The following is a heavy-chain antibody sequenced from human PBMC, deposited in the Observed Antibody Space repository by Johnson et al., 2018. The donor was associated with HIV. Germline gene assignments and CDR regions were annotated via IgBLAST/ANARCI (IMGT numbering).Heavy chain of an antibody. D-gene: IGHD2-21*01. J-gene: IGHJ3*02. CDR1: GFTFSNYA. V-gene: IGHV3-30*04. Sequence: QVQLVESGGGVVQPGRSLRLSRAASGFTFSNYAMHWVRQAPGKGLEWVAVISCDGTNKYYADSVKGRFTISRDNSKKTLYLQMNSLRAEDTAVYYCAREESIVVAIAIQAFDIWGQGTMVTVSS. CDR2: ISCDGTNK. CDR3: AREESIVVAIAIQAFDI.